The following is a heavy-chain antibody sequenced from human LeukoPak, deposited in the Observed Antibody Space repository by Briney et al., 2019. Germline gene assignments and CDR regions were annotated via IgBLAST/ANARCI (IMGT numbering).Heavy chain of an antibody. V-gene: IGHV3-15*07. Sequence: PGGSLRLSRAASGFSFNDAWMNWVRQAPGKGLEWVGRIKRRSDGGTPDYAAPVQGRFTISRDESKNTLYLQMNSLKTGDTAVYYCTTDTRRIDTFAWGQGTLVTVAA. CDR3: TTDTRRIDTFA. CDR1: GFSFNDAW. D-gene: IGHD2-2*01. CDR2: IKRRSDGGTP. J-gene: IGHJ4*02.